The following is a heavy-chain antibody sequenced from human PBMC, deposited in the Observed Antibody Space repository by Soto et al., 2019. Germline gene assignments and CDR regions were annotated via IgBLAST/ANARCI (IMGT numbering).Heavy chain of an antibody. Sequence: PGGSLRLSCAASGFTFSIFSMNWVRQAPGKGLEWVSYIDSRTTTIYYADSVKGRFTISRDNARNSLYLQMNSLRDEDTAVYYCARHTWDYHSSNFDYWGLGTLVTVSS. CDR3: ARHTWDYHSSNFDY. V-gene: IGHV3-48*02. CDR1: GFTFSIFS. D-gene: IGHD3-16*01. J-gene: IGHJ4*02. CDR2: IDSRTTTI.